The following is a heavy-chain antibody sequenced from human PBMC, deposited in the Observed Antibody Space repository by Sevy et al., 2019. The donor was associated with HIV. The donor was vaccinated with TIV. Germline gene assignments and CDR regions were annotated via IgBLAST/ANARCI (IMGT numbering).Heavy chain of an antibody. D-gene: IGHD3-10*01. CDR3: AREGYYYRSGSYALPNHYGMDV. Sequence: ASVKVSCKASGYTFSSYGISWVRQAPGQGLEWMGWISDYNGYTNYAHKFQDRVTMSTETSTRTAYMELRSLRSDDTAVYFCAREGYYYRSGSYALPNHYGMDVWGKGTAVTVSS. CDR1: GYTFSSYG. V-gene: IGHV1-18*01. J-gene: IGHJ6*04. CDR2: ISDYNGYT.